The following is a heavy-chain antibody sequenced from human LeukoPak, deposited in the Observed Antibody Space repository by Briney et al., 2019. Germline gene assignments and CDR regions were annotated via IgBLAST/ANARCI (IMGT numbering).Heavy chain of an antibody. V-gene: IGHV3-11*01. CDR3: AKDPSPPGYYDRGGASFDI. CDR2: ISSSGSTI. J-gene: IGHJ3*02. CDR1: GFTFSDYY. Sequence: AGGSLRLSCAASGFTFSDYYMSWIRQAPGKGLEWVSYISSSGSTIYYADSVKGRFTISRDNAKNSLYLQMNSLRAEDTAVYYCAKDPSPPGYYDRGGASFDIWGQGTMVTVSS. D-gene: IGHD3-22*01.